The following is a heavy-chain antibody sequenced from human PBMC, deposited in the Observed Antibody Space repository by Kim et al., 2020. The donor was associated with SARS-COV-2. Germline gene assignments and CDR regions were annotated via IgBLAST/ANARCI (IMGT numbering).Heavy chain of an antibody. CDR2: STK. V-gene: IGHV3-74*01. CDR3: EGYYYGMDV. J-gene: IGHJ6*02. Sequence: STKTYADSVKGRFTISRDSATNTLYLQMNSLRDEDTAVYYCEGYYYGMDVWGQGTTVTVSS.